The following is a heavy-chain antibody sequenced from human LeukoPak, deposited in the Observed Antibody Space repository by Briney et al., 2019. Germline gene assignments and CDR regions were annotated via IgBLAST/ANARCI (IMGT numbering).Heavy chain of an antibody. CDR2: ISGSSTYI. CDR3: ARESPPYCTNGVCYLSYFDS. Sequence: GGSLRLSCAASGFIFSNYNMNWVRLAPGKGLEWVSSISGSSTYIYYTDSLKGRFTISRDNAKNSLYLQMNSLRAEDTAVYLCARESPPYCTNGVCYLSYFDSWGQGTLVTVSS. CDR1: GFIFSNYN. V-gene: IGHV3-21*06. J-gene: IGHJ4*02. D-gene: IGHD2-8*01.